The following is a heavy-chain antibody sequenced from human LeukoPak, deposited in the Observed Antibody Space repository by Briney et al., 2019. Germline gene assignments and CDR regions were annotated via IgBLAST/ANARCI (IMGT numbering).Heavy chain of an antibody. CDR1: GGTFSNYA. J-gene: IGHJ4*02. V-gene: IGHV1-46*01. CDR3: AREVPDPEEFDY. D-gene: IGHD3-10*01. Sequence: ASVKVSCKASGGTFSNYAISWVRQAPGQGLEWMGIINPSGGSTSYAQKFQGRVTMTRDMSTSTVYMELSSLRSEDTAVYYCAREVPDPEEFDYWGQGTLVTVSS. CDR2: INPSGGST.